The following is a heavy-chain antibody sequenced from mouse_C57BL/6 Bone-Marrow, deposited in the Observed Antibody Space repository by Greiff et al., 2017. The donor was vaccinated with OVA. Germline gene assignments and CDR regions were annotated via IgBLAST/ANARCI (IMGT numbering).Heavy chain of an antibody. CDR3: ARGYYY. Sequence: QVHVKQPGAELVKPGASVKLSCKASGYTFTSYWMQWVKQRPGQGLEWIGEIDPSDSYTNYNQKFKGKATLTVDTSSSTAYMQLSSLTSEDSAVYYCARGYYYWGQGTTLTVSS. D-gene: IGHD2-3*01. CDR2: IDPSDSYT. J-gene: IGHJ2*01. V-gene: IGHV1-50*01. CDR1: GYTFTSYW.